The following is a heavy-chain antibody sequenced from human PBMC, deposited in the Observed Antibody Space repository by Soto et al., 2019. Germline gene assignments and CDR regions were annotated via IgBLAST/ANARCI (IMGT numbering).Heavy chain of an antibody. J-gene: IGHJ4*02. Sequence: QVQLVESGGGVVQPGRSLRLSCAASGFTFSSYGMHGVRQAPGKGLEWVAVIWYDGSNKYYADSVKGRFTISKDNSKNTLYLKMNSLRAEDTAVYSCARDCAGYSSGWYQRGGFDYWGQGTLVTVSS. D-gene: IGHD6-19*01. CDR3: ARDCAGYSSGWYQRGGFDY. V-gene: IGHV3-33*01. CDR1: GFTFSSYG. CDR2: IWYDGSNK.